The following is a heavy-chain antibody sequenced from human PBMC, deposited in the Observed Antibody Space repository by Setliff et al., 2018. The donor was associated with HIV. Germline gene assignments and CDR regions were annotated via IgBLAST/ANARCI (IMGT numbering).Heavy chain of an antibody. CDR2: INIANGKT. Sequence: ASVKVSCKASGYSFSRSWVQWVRQASGQGLEWMGWINIANGKTQYSQKFRGRVTSTRDISANTAYLDLNSLKSEDSALYYCARDLSYTANWEFDFWGQGTLVTVSS. V-gene: IGHV1-3*04. J-gene: IGHJ4*02. CDR3: ARDLSYTANWEFDF. CDR1: GYSFSRSW. D-gene: IGHD3-16*01.